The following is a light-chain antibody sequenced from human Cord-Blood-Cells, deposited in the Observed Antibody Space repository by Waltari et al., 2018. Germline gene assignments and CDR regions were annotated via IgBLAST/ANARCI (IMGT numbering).Light chain of an antibody. CDR3: CSYAGSSTWV. V-gene: IGLV2-23*01. J-gene: IGLJ3*02. Sequence: QSALPQPASVSGSPGQSITISCTGTSSDVGGYNLFSWYQQHPGKAPKLMIYEGSKRPSGVSNRFSGSKSGNTASLTISGLQAEDEADYYCCSYAGSSTWVFGGGTKLTVL. CDR2: EGS. CDR1: SSDVGGYNL.